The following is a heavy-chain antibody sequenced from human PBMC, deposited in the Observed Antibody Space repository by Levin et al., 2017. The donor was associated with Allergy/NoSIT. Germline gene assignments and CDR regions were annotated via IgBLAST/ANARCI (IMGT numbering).Heavy chain of an antibody. CDR2: ISSSSSTI. V-gene: IGHV3-48*04. J-gene: IGHJ4*02. CDR1: GFTFSSYS. Sequence: PGGSLRLSCAASGFTFSSYSMNWVRQAPGKGLEWVSYISSSSSTIYYADSVKGRFTISRDNAKNSLYLQMNSLRAEDTAVYYCARNSGNYPVDYWGQGTLVTVSS. CDR3: ARNSGNYPVDY. D-gene: IGHD1-26*01.